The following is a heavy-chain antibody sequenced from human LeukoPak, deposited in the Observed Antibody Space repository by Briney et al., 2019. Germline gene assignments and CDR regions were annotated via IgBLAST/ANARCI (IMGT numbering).Heavy chain of an antibody. CDR1: GLTFSTDS. D-gene: IGHD1-26*01. J-gene: IGHJ3*02. V-gene: IGHV3-48*02. CDR3: AYSDLGGDAFDI. Sequence: PGGSLRLSCAASGLTFSTDSMNWARQAPGKGLEWVSYISSRSSTIYYADSVKGRFTISRDNAKNSLYLQMNSLRDEDTAVYYCAYSDLGGDAFDIWGQGTMVTVSS. CDR2: ISSRSSTI.